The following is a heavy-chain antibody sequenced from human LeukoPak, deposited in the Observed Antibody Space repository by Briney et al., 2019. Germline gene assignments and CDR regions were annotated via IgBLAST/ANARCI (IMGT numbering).Heavy chain of an antibody. V-gene: IGHV3-23*01. J-gene: IGHJ4*02. CDR1: GFTFSNYA. Sequence: GGSLRLSCAASGFTFSNYAMSWVCQAPGKGLEWVSAISGSGGSTYYADSVKGRFTISRDNSKNTLYLQMNSLRAEDTAVYYCAKDVLDYDFWSGYPDYWGQGTLVTVSS. D-gene: IGHD3-3*01. CDR3: AKDVLDYDFWSGYPDY. CDR2: ISGSGGST.